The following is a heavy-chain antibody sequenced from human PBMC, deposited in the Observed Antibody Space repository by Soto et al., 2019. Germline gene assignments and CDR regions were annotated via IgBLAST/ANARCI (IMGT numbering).Heavy chain of an antibody. CDR2: SKAGNGNT. Sequence: QVQLVQSWDEVKKPGASVKVSCKASGYTFTSYAMHWVRQAPGQRLEWMGWSKAGNGNTKYSQKFQGSVSITTDTPASTAYMELSSIRTEDTAVYYCARDLGYCRSTSCYLDAFDIWGQGTMVTVSS. D-gene: IGHD2-2*01. J-gene: IGHJ3*02. CDR1: GYTFTSYA. CDR3: ARDLGYCRSTSCYLDAFDI. V-gene: IGHV1-3*01.